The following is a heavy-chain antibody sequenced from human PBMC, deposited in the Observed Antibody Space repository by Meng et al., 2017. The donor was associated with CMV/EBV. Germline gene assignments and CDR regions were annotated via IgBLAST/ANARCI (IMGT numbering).Heavy chain of an antibody. D-gene: IGHD4-17*01. CDR2: IYYSGST. V-gene: IGHV4-39*07. CDR1: GGSIISSIYF. CDR3: ARDYGDLRQDY. J-gene: IGHJ4*02. Sequence: LQLQCSAPALLKPSEPLSLTLSVPGGSIISSIYFWGWIRQPPGKGLEWIGSIYYSGSTYYNPSLKSRVTISVDTSKNQFSLKLSSVTAADTAVYYCARDYGDLRQDYWGQGTLVTVSS.